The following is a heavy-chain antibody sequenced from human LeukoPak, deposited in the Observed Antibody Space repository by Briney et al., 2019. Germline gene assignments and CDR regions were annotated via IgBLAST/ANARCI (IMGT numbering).Heavy chain of an antibody. J-gene: IGHJ4*02. V-gene: IGHV1-8*01. CDR3: ARLSIAAHRFDY. CDR2: MNPNSGNT. D-gene: IGHD6-6*01. Sequence: GASVKVSCKASGYTFTSYDINWVRQATGQGLEWMGWMNPNSGNTGYAQKFQGRVTMTRNTSISTAYMELSSLRSEDTAVYYCARLSIAAHRFDYWGRGTLVTVSS. CDR1: GYTFTSYD.